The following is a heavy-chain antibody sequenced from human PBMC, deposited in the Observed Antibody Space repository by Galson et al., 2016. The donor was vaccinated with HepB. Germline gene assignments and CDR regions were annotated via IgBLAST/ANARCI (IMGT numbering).Heavy chain of an antibody. J-gene: IGHJ4*02. CDR3: ASSGRQGE. D-gene: IGHD3-16*01. Sequence: SVKVSCKASGYTFTKYYIHWVRQAPGQGLEWMGWISAYNGHTVYAQKVQARVTVTTDTSTSTAYMELRSLRSDDTAVYSCASSGRQGEWGQGNLVTLSS. CDR1: GYTFTKYY. V-gene: IGHV1-18*01. CDR2: ISAYNGHT.